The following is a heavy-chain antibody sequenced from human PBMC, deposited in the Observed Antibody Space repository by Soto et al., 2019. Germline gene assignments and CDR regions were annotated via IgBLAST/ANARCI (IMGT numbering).Heavy chain of an antibody. CDR3: ARSYGSGSYYKEDNYYYGMDV. CDR1: GYTFTGYY. D-gene: IGHD3-10*01. Sequence: ASVKVSCKASGYTFTGYYMHWVRQAPGQGLEWMGWINPNSGGTNYAQKFQGRVTLTRDTSISTAYMEPSRLRSDDTAVYYCARSYGSGSYYKEDNYYYGMDVWGQGTTVTVSS. J-gene: IGHJ6*02. CDR2: INPNSGGT. V-gene: IGHV1-2*02.